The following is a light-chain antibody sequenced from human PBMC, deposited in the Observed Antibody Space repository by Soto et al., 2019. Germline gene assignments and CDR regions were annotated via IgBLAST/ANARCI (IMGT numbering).Light chain of an antibody. V-gene: IGLV2-14*01. Sequence: QSALTQPASVSGSPGQSITISCTGTSSDVGGFDYVSWFQQYPGKAPKLLIFEVSNRPSGVSNRFSGSKSGETASLTISGLQVEDEADYYCSSYTSRSTLVVFGGGTKLTVL. CDR2: EVS. CDR3: SSYTSRSTLVV. J-gene: IGLJ2*01. CDR1: SSDVGGFDY.